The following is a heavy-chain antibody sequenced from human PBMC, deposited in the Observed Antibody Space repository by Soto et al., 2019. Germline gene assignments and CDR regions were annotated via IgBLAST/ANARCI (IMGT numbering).Heavy chain of an antibody. D-gene: IGHD1-1*01. J-gene: IGHJ4*02. CDR1: GGSISSGGYS. CDR2: IDWNDDK. V-gene: IGHV2-70*18. Sequence: TLSLTCAVSGGSISSGGYSWSWVRQPPGKGLEWLALIDWNDDKFYRASLKTRLTISRDTSKNQVVLTMTNMDPADTATYYCARTLTWNGFDYWGQGALVTVS. CDR3: ARTLTWNGFDY.